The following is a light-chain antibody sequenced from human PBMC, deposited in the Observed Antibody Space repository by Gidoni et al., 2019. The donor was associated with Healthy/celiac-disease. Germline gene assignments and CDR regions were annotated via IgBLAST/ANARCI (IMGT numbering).Light chain of an antibody. CDR1: SSDVGCYNY. CDR3: SSYTSSSTPWV. J-gene: IGLJ3*02. CDR2: DVS. Sequence: QSALTQPASVSRSPGQSIPISCPGTSSDVGCYNYVSWYQQHTGKAPTLMIYDVSNRPSGFSNRFSGSKSGNTASLTISVLQAEDEADYYCSSYTSSSTPWVFGGGTKLTVL. V-gene: IGLV2-14*03.